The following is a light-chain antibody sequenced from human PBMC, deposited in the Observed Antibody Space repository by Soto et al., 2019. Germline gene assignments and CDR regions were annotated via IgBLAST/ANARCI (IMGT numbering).Light chain of an antibody. CDR1: NSDIGAYDY. V-gene: IGLV2-14*01. J-gene: IGLJ2*01. CDR2: EVT. Sequence: QSALTQPASVSGSPGQSITISCTGSNSDIGAYDYVSWYQQHPGKPPTLLIYEVTFRPSGVPNRFSGSKSGNTATLTISGLLTEDEPDYYCGSYASATLIFGGGTKLTVL. CDR3: GSYASATLI.